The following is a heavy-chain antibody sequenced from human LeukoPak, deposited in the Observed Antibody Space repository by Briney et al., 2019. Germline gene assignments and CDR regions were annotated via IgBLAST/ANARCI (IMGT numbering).Heavy chain of an antibody. D-gene: IGHD3-22*01. CDR3: ARGLYDSSALGMDY. V-gene: IGHV4-34*01. J-gene: IGHJ4*02. CDR2: INHSGST. CDR1: GGSFSGYY. Sequence: SETLSLTCAVYGGSFSGYYWSWIRQPPGKGLEWIGEINHSGSTNYNPSLKSRVTISVDTSKNQFSLKLSSVTAADTAVYYCARGLYDSSALGMDYWGQGILVTVSS.